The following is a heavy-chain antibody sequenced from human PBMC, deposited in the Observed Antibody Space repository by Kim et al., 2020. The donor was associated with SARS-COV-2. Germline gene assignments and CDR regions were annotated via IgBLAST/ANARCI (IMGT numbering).Heavy chain of an antibody. CDR2: ISYDGSNK. CDR1: GFTFSSYA. J-gene: IGHJ4*02. V-gene: IGHV3-30*04. Sequence: GGSLRLSCAASGFTFSSYAMHWVRQAPGKGLEWVAVISYDGSNKYYADSVKGRFTISRDNSKNTPYLQMNSLRAEDTAVYYCARVPGIAAAGADYWGQGTLVTVSS. D-gene: IGHD6-13*01. CDR3: ARVPGIAAAGADY.